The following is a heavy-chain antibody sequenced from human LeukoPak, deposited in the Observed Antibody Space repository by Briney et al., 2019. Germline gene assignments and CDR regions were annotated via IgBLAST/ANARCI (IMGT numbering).Heavy chain of an antibody. CDR1: GGSISSSSYY. CDR2: IYYSGST. CDR3: ARRGTQLDY. D-gene: IGHD1-14*01. Sequence: SETLSLTRTVSGGSISSSSYYWGWIRQPPGKGLEWIGSIYYSGSTYYNPSLKSRVTISVDTSKNQFSLKLSSVTAADTAVYYCARRGTQLDYWGQGTLVTVSS. V-gene: IGHV4-39*01. J-gene: IGHJ4*02.